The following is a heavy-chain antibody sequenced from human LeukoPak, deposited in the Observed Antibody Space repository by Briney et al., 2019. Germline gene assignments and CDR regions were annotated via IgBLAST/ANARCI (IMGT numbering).Heavy chain of an antibody. CDR3: AKTNFYYYVMDV. CDR2: ISDSGGGT. V-gene: IGHV3-23*01. CDR1: GFIFSGYA. Sequence: AGGSLRLSCAASGFIFSGYAMSWVRQAPGKGLEWVSIISDSGGGTYYADSVKGRFTISRDNSKNTLYLQMNSLRAEDTAVYYCAKTNFYYYVMDVWGQGTTVTVSS. J-gene: IGHJ6*02.